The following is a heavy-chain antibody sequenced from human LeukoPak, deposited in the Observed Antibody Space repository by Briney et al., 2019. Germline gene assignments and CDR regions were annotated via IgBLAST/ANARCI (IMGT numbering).Heavy chain of an antibody. J-gene: IGHJ4*02. D-gene: IGHD6-19*01. CDR3: ARQYSSGWSSNFDY. Sequence: SQTLSFTCTVSGGSISSGSCYWSWIRQPAGKGLEWIGYIYYSGSTNYNPSLKSRVTISVDTSKNQFSLKLSSVTAADTAVYYCARQYSSGWSSNFDYWGQGTLVTVSS. CDR1: GGSISSGSCY. V-gene: IGHV4-61*09. CDR2: IYYSGST.